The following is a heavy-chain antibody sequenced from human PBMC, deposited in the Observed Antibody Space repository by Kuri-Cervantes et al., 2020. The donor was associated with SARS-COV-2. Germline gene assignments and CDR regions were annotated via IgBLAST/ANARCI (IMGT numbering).Heavy chain of an antibody. D-gene: IGHD4-17*01. CDR3: ARVGSMTTVSGMDV. J-gene: IGHJ6*02. Sequence: SVKVSCKASGYTLTELSMHWVRQAPGKGLEWMGGIIPIFGIANYAQKFQGRVTITADKSTSTAYMELSSLRSEDTAVYYCARVGSMTTVSGMDVWGQGTTVTVSS. CDR1: GYTLTELS. CDR2: IIPIFGIA. V-gene: IGHV1-69*10.